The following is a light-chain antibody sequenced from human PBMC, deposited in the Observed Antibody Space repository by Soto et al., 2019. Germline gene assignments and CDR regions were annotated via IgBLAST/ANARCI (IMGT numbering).Light chain of an antibody. Sequence: IVLTPSPLTLSFPPGETAILCCRLSQSVSSYLAWYQQKPGQAPRLLTSDPSNRAPGIPARFSGGGSGTDFTLTIDNLEPEDFAIYYCQQRSNWPPITFGQGTRLEI. CDR2: DPS. CDR3: QQRSNWPPIT. CDR1: QSVSSY. V-gene: IGKV3-11*01. J-gene: IGKJ5*01.